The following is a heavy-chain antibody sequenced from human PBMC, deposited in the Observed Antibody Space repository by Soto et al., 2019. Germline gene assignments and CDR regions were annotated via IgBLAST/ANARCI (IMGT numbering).Heavy chain of an antibody. J-gene: IGHJ6*02. Sequence: QVQLVESGGGLVKPGGSLRLSCAASGFPFSNSSLSGIRQAPGKGLEWISYITFSGNTVYYADSLKGRFTISRDNAKNSLYLQMNRLRAEDTAVYYCARVSWREKYGMDVWGQGTTVTVSS. CDR3: ARVSWREKYGMDV. V-gene: IGHV3-11*01. CDR1: GFPFSNSS. CDR2: ITFSGNTV.